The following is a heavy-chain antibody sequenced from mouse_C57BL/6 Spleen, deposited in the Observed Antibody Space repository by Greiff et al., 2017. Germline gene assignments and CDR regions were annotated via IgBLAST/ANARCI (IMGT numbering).Heavy chain of an antibody. Sequence: QVQLKESGPGLVAPSQSLSITCTVSGFSLTSYGVHWVRQPPGKGLEWLVVIWSDGSTTYNSALNSRLSISKDNSKSQVFLKMNSLQTDDTAMYYCARQSTMVTTGAMDYWGQGTSVTVSS. D-gene: IGHD2-2*01. V-gene: IGHV2-6-1*01. CDR1: GFSLTSYG. CDR3: ARQSTMVTTGAMDY. J-gene: IGHJ4*01. CDR2: IWSDGST.